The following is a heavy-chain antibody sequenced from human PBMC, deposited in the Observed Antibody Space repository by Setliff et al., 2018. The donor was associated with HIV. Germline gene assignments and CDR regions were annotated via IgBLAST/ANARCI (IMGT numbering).Heavy chain of an antibody. V-gene: IGHV4-39*01. CDR1: GDSISSDGYY. J-gene: IGHJ4*02. D-gene: IGHD3-10*01. CDR2: IYYSGST. Sequence: SETLSLTCIVSGDSISSDGYYWGWIRQPPGKGLEGIGSIYYSGSTYYNPSLKSRVTVSVDTSKNQFSLRLRSVTAADTAVYYCARLEFGGLGLDFWGQGTLVTVSS. CDR3: ARLEFGGLGLDF.